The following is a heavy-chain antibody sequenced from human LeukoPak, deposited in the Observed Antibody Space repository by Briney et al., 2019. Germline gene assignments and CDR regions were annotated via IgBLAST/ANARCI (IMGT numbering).Heavy chain of an antibody. J-gene: IGHJ4*02. CDR3: ARGQWLISTSDY. CDR2: ISYDGSNK. CDR1: GFTFSSYA. V-gene: IGHV3-30-3*01. D-gene: IGHD6-19*01. Sequence: GGSLRLSCAASGFTFSSYAMHWVRQAPGKGLEWVAVISYDGSNKYYADSVKGRFTISRDNSQNTLYLQMNSLRAEDTAVYYCARGQWLISTSDYWGQGTLVTVSS.